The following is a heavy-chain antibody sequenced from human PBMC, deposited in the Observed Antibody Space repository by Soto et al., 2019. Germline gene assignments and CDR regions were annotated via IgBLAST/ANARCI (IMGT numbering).Heavy chain of an antibody. D-gene: IGHD4-17*01. CDR3: AKGRGSTVTALFDY. CDR2: ISWNSGSI. V-gene: IGHV3-9*01. CDR1: GFTFDDYA. Sequence: DVQLVESGGGLVQPGRSLRLSCAASGFTFDDYAMHWVRQAPGQGLEWVSGISWNSGSIGYADSVKGRFTISRDNAKNSLYLQMNSLRAEDTALYYCAKGRGSTVTALFDYWGQGTLVTVSS. J-gene: IGHJ4*02.